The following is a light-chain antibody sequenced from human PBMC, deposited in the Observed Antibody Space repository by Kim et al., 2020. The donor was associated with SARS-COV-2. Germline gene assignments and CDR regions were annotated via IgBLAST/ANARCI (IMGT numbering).Light chain of an antibody. CDR3: QQYNSYSEVT. CDR1: QSISSW. V-gene: IGKV1-5*03. Sequence: DIQLTQSPSTLSASVGDRVTITCRASQSISSWLAWYQQKPGKAPTLLIYKASSLESGVPSRFSGSGSGTEFTLTISSLQPDDFATYYCQQYNSYSEVTFGRGTKVDIK. J-gene: IGKJ4*02. CDR2: KAS.